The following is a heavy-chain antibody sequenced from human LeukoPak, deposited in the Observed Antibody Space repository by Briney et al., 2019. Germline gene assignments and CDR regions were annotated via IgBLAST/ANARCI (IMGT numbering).Heavy chain of an antibody. CDR3: AKGLIGGVDY. J-gene: IGHJ4*02. CDR1: GFTFSSYN. Sequence: PGGSLRLSCAASGFTFSSYNMNWVRQAPGKGLEWVSAISGSGGSTYYADSVKGRFTISRDNSKNTLYLQMNSLRAEDTAVYYCAKGLIGGVDYWGQGTLVTVSS. D-gene: IGHD3-10*01. V-gene: IGHV3-23*01. CDR2: ISGSGGST.